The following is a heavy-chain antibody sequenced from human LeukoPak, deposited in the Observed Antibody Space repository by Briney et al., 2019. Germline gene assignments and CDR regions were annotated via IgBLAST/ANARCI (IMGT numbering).Heavy chain of an antibody. D-gene: IGHD2-21*02. J-gene: IGHJ4*02. CDR2: ISGNGGST. CDR1: GFTFSSYA. V-gene: IGHV3-23*01. Sequence: GGSLRLSCAASGFTFSSYAMSWVRQAPGKGLDWVSAISGNGGSTYYADSVTGRFTISRDNSKNTLYLQMNSLRAEDTAVYYCARDRTRPYCGGDCYLGALDYWGQGTLVTVSS. CDR3: ARDRTRPYCGGDCYLGALDY.